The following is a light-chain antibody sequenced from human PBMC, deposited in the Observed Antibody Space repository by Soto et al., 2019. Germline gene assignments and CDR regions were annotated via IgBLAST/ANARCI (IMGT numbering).Light chain of an antibody. CDR1: SSDIGNYDL. CDR2: EAS. J-gene: IGLJ1*01. CDR3: CSYAGSNTHV. Sequence: QSVLTQSASVSGSPGQSITISCTGTSSDIGNYDLVSWYQQHPGKAPKLMIYEASKRPSGVSSRFSCSKSGNMASLTISGLQAEDEADYYCCSYAGSNTHVFGTGTKVTVL. V-gene: IGLV2-23*01.